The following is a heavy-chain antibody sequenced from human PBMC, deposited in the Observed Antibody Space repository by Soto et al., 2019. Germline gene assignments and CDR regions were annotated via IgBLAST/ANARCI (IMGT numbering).Heavy chain of an antibody. Sequence: EVQLVESGGGLVQPGGSLRLSCLASEFTFNTYWMNWVRQAPGRGLEWVANIKDGGSEKNYVDSVKGRFTISRDNAKKSLYWRMNSLRGEDPAVYFCARDWGTPGRGSAVGYYYHYGMHVWGQGTTVTVSS. J-gene: IGHJ6*02. CDR2: IKDGGSEK. V-gene: IGHV3-7*05. CDR1: EFTFNTYW. D-gene: IGHD6-19*01. CDR3: ARDWGTPGRGSAVGYYYHYGMHV.